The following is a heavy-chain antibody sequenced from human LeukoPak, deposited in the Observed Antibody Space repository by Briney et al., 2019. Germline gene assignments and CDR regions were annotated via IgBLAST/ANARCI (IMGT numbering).Heavy chain of an antibody. CDR1: GYTFTGYY. CDR3: ARVRVMITFGGVIVIHPFDY. J-gene: IGHJ4*02. D-gene: IGHD3-16*02. CDR2: INPNSGGT. V-gene: IGHV1-2*02. Sequence: GASVKVSCKASGYTFTGYYMHWARQAPGQGLEWMGWINPNSGGTNYAQKFQGRVTMTRDTSISTAYMELSRLRSDDTAVYYCARVRVMITFGGVIVIHPFDYWGQGTLVTVSS.